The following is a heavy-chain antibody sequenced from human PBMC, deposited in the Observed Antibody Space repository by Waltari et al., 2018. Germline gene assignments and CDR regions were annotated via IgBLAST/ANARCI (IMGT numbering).Heavy chain of an antibody. J-gene: IGHJ2*01. CDR3: ARRRIAVAGPRDWYFDL. CDR2: INHSGST. Sequence: QVQLQQWGAGLLKPSETLSLTCAVYGGSFSGYYWSWIRQPPGKGLEWIGEINHSGSTNYNPSLKSRVTTSVDTSKNQFSLKLSSVTAADTAVYYCARRRIAVAGPRDWYFDLWGRGTLVTVSS. V-gene: IGHV4-34*01. D-gene: IGHD6-19*01. CDR1: GGSFSGYY.